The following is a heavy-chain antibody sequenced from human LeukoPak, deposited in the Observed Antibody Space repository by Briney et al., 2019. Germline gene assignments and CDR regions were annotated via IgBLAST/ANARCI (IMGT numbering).Heavy chain of an antibody. CDR2: IYTSGST. Sequence: PSETLSLTCTVSGGSISSYYWSWIRQPAGKGLEWIGRIYTSGSTNYNPSLKSRVTISVDRSKNQFSLKLSSVTAADTAVYYCARGYYDILTGYSNFDYWGQGTLVTVSS. CDR1: GGSISSYY. V-gene: IGHV4-4*07. D-gene: IGHD3-9*01. J-gene: IGHJ4*02. CDR3: ARGYYDILTGYSNFDY.